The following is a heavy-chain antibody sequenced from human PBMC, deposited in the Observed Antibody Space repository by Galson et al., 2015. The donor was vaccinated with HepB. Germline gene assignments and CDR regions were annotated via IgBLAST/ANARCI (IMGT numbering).Heavy chain of an antibody. Sequence: SLRLSCAASGFTFSDYYMSWIRQAPGKGLEWVSYISSSNSYTNYADSVKGRFTISRDNAKNSLYLQMNSLRAEDTAVYYCAREDIVVVVAAGQYYYYGMDVWGQGTTVTVSS. J-gene: IGHJ6*02. CDR2: ISSSNSYT. V-gene: IGHV3-11*06. CDR1: GFTFSDYY. CDR3: AREDIVVVVAAGQYYYYGMDV. D-gene: IGHD2-15*01.